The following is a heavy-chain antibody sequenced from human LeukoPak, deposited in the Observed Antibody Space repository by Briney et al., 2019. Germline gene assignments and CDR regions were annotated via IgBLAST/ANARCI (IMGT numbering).Heavy chain of an antibody. D-gene: IGHD3-22*01. V-gene: IGHV4-4*09. J-gene: IGHJ4*02. CDR3: ARVVASSGYYQTGPFDF. CDR1: GVSINKFY. Sequence: PSETLSLTCTVSGVSINKFYWSWIRQPPGKGLEWIGYIYGSGSTNYKPSPESRVTLSVDASKNRFSLKLKSLTAADTAVYYCARVVASSGYYQTGPFDFWGQGTLVTVSS. CDR2: IYGSGST.